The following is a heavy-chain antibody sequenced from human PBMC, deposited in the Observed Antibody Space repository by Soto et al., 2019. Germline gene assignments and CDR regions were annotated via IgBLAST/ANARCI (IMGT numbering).Heavy chain of an antibody. J-gene: IGHJ4*02. V-gene: IGHV3-30*03. D-gene: IGHD6-13*01. CDR1: GFTFSSYG. CDR3: ATDLRSSSWYVDY. CDR2: ISYDGSNK. Sequence: QVQLVESGGGVVQPGRSLRLSCAASGFTFSSYGMHWVRQAPGKGLEWVAVISYDGSNKYYADSVKGRFTISRDNSKNTLYLQMNSLRAEDTAVYYCATDLRSSSWYVDYWGQGTLVTVSS.